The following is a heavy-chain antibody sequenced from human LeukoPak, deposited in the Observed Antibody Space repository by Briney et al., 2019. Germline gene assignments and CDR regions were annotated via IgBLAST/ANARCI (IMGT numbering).Heavy chain of an antibody. CDR2: IYPVDSDT. V-gene: IGHV5-51*01. CDR3: ARGPPSVGGGFDP. CDR1: GSAFTNFW. D-gene: IGHD3-16*01. J-gene: IGHJ5*02. Sequence: GGSLQISCQASGSAFTNFWIGWVRQLPGKGLEWIRVIYPVDSDTRYSPFFHGHVTISADKSINTAYLQWRSLRASDTAMYYCARGPPSVGGGFDPWGQGTLVTVSS.